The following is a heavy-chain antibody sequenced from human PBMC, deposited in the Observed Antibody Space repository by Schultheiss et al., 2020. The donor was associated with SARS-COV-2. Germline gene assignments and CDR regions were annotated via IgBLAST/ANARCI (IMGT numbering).Heavy chain of an antibody. D-gene: IGHD6-13*01. CDR3: ATGAIAAAGTRWYYYYGMDV. CDR1: GFTFSSYA. J-gene: IGHJ6*02. Sequence: GGSLRLSCAASGFTFSSYAMSWVRQAPGKGLEWVANIKQDGSEKYYVDSVKGRFTISRDNAKNSLYLQMNSLRAEDTAVYYCATGAIAAAGTRWYYYYGMDVWGQGTLVTVSS. CDR2: IKQDGSEK. V-gene: IGHV3-7*01.